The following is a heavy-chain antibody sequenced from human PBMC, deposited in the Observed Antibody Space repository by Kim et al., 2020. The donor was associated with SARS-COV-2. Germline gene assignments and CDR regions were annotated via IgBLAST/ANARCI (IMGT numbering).Heavy chain of an antibody. CDR1: GFTFSSYG. Sequence: GGSLRLSCAASGFTFSSYGMHWVRQAPGKGLEWVAVISYDGSNKYYADSVKGRFPISRDNSKNTLYLQMNSLRAEDTAVYSCAKIPDGYNYFLDSWGQGT. V-gene: IGHV3-30*18. J-gene: IGHJ4*02. CDR3: AKIPDGYNYFLDS. D-gene: IGHD5-12*01. CDR2: ISYDGSNK.